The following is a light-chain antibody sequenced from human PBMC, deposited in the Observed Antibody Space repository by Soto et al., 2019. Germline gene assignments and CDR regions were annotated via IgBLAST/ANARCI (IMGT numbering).Light chain of an antibody. CDR1: KNDIGVYDF. CDR2: EVV. CDR3: KSYAGSNTYV. J-gene: IGLJ1*01. V-gene: IGLV2-8*01. Sequence: QSVLTQPPSASGPPGQSVTISCTGTKNDIGVYDFVSWYQHHPGKAPRLIIYEVVQRPSGVPDRFSGSKSGNTASLTVSGLQAADEADYFCKSYAGSNTYVFGSRTKVTVL.